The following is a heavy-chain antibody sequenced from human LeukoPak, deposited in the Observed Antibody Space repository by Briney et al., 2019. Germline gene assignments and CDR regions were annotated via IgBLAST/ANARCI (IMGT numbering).Heavy chain of an antibody. D-gene: IGHD6-19*01. V-gene: IGHV3-7*01. CDR3: ARDYGVAGLFDP. CDR1: RFTFSNHW. J-gene: IGHJ5*02. CDR2: IKEDGSEK. Sequence: GESLKISCTASRFTFSNHWMSWVRQAPGKGLEWVANIKEDGSEKYYVDSVKGRFTISRDNAKNSLYLQMNSLRAEDTAVYYCARDYGVAGLFDPWGQGTLVTVSS.